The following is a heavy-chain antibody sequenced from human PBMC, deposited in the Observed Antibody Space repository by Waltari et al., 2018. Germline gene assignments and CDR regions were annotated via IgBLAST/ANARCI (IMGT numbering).Heavy chain of an antibody. CDR1: DFTFLAYP. Sequence: VLLGASGCAVVQAGRPLRLASSPRDFTFLAYPLLWVRQAPGKGTEWVAVISYNGRNIYYVDSVKGRFTITRDNSKKMLYLQMNSLRAEDTAVYYCARDYCDRTNCHGMDVWGQGTTVTVSS. J-gene: IGHJ6*02. CDR3: ARDYCDRTNCHGMDV. CDR2: ISYNGRNI. D-gene: IGHD3-22*01. V-gene: IGHV3-30*04.